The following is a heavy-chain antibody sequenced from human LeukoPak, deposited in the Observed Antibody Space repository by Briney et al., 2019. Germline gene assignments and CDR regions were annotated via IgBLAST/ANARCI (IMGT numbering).Heavy chain of an antibody. J-gene: IGHJ3*02. D-gene: IGHD3-3*01. V-gene: IGHV5-51*01. Sequence: PGESLKISCVASGYKFTDYWIGWVRQMPGKGLEWMVMIYPGDSDTRYSPSFQGQVTISADNSINTAYLQWSSLKASDTAMYYCARRFFGSWDAFDIWGQGTMVSMSS. CDR1: GYKFTDYW. CDR2: IYPGDSDT. CDR3: ARRFFGSWDAFDI.